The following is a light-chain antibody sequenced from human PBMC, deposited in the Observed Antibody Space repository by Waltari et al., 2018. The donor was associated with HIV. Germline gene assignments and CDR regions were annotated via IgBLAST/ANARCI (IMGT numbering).Light chain of an antibody. Sequence: SYDLSQPPSVSVSPGQTANITCSGDKLGERYTCWYQHKAGQSPVLVIYKDTKRPSGIPDRFSGSNSGNTATLTISGALPTDDSDYYCQAWDSNIVVFGGGTKLTVL. CDR3: QAWDSNIVV. CDR2: KDT. V-gene: IGLV3-1*01. CDR1: KLGERY. J-gene: IGLJ2*01.